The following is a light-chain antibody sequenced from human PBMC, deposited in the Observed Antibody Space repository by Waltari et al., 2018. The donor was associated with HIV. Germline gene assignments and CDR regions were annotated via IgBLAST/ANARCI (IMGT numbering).Light chain of an antibody. CDR2: DAS. CDR1: QSISTY. CDR3: QQRVNWPLT. J-gene: IGKJ4*01. Sequence: EVVLTQSPATLSLSPGERATPPCRASQSISTYLAWYQQKPGQAPRLLVYDASNRATGIPPRFSGRGSGTDFTLTISSLEPEDFAVYYCQQRVNWPLTFGGGTKVEIK. V-gene: IGKV3-11*01.